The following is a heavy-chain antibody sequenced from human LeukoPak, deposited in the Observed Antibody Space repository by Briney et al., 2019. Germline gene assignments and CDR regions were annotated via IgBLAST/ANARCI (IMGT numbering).Heavy chain of an antibody. CDR3: ARDFLYYDSSGYPGCY. CDR1: GFTFSSYS. J-gene: IGHJ4*02. Sequence: PGGSLRLSCAASGFTFSSYSMNWVRQAPGKGLEWVSSISSSSSYIYYADSVKGRFTISRDNAKNSLYLQMNSLRAEDTAVYYCARDFLYYDSSGYPGCYWGQGTLVTVSS. V-gene: IGHV3-21*01. CDR2: ISSSSSYI. D-gene: IGHD3-22*01.